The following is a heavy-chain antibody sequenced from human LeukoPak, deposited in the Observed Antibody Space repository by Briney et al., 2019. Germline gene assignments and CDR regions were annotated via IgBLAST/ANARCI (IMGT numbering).Heavy chain of an antibody. J-gene: IGHJ4*02. V-gene: IGHV4-31*03. CDR3: ARGEYNWNSVYGDFDY. CDR2: IYYSGST. D-gene: IGHD1-7*01. Sequence: SQTLSLTCTVSGGSISSGGYYWSWIRQHPGKGLEWIGYIYYSGSTYYNPSLKSRVTISVDTSKNQFSLKLSSVTAADTAVYYCARGEYNWNSVYGDFDYWGQGTLVTVSS. CDR1: GGSISSGGYY.